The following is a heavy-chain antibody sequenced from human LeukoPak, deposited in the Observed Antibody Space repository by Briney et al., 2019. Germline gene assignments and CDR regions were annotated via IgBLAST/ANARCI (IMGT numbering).Heavy chain of an antibody. Sequence: SVKVSCKASGGTFSSYAISWVRQAPGQGLEWMGGIIPIFGTANYAQKFQGRVTITADESTSTAYMELSSLRSEDTAVYYCARDPGDSSSSNYYYYGMDVWGQGTTVTVSS. D-gene: IGHD6-6*01. V-gene: IGHV1-69*13. CDR3: ARDPGDSSSSNYYYYGMDV. J-gene: IGHJ6*02. CDR2: IIPIFGTA. CDR1: GGTFSSYA.